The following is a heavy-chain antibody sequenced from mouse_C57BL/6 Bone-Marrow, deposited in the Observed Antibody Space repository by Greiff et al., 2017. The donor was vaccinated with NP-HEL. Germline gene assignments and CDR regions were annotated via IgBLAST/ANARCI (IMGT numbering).Heavy chain of an antibody. Sequence: VQLQQSGAELVRPGASVKLSCTASGFNIKDDYMHWVKQRPEQGLEWIGWIDPENGDTEYASKFQGKATITADTSSNTAYLQLSSLTSEDTAVYYCTTGTTVVVGDYWGQGTTLTVSS. D-gene: IGHD1-1*01. J-gene: IGHJ2*01. V-gene: IGHV14-4*01. CDR2: IDPENGDT. CDR1: GFNIKDDY. CDR3: TTGTTVVVGDY.